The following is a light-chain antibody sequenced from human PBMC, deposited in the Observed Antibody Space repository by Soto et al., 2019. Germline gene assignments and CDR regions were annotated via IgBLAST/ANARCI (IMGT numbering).Light chain of an antibody. CDR3: GSYSGSLHWV. Sequence: QSALTQPPSASGSPGQSVTISCTGTSSDIGSYNHVSWYQQHPGKAPKVMIYEVNKRPSGGPDRFSGSKSGNTASLTVSGLQGEDESDYYCGSYSGSLHWVFGGGTKLTVL. J-gene: IGLJ3*02. CDR1: SSDIGSYNH. CDR2: EVN. V-gene: IGLV2-8*01.